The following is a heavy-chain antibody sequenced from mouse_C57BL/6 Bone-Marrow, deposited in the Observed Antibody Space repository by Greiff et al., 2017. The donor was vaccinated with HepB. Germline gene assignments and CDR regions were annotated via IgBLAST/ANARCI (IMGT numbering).Heavy chain of an antibody. Sequence: EVQVVESGGGLVKPGGSLKLSCAASGFTFSDYGMHWVRQAPEKGLEWVAYISSGSSTIYYAHTVKGRFTMSRDNATNTPFLQMTSLRSEDTAVYYCARPPYYGNDVGYFDVWGTGTTVTVSS. J-gene: IGHJ1*03. D-gene: IGHD2-9*01. CDR3: ARPPYYGNDVGYFDV. CDR1: GFTFSDYG. V-gene: IGHV5-17*01. CDR2: ISSGSSTI.